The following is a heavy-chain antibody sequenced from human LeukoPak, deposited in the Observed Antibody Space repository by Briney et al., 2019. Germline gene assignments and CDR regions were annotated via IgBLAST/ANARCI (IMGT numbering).Heavy chain of an antibody. Sequence: GGSLRLSCAASGFTFSNAWMGWVRQAPGKGLEWIGRIKNKADGGTKDYAAPVKGRFTILRDDSKNTLYLQMNSLRTEDTAVYYCSPLGGSGYHDYWSFDLWGRGTLVTVSS. CDR1: GFTFSNAW. V-gene: IGHV3-15*01. CDR2: IKNKADGGTK. J-gene: IGHJ2*01. CDR3: SPLGGSGYHDYWSFDL. D-gene: IGHD3-22*01.